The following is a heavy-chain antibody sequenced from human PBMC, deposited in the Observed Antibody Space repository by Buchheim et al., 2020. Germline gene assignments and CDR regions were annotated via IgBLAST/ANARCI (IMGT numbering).Heavy chain of an antibody. D-gene: IGHD6-13*01. J-gene: IGHJ4*02. Sequence: EVHLLESGGGLVQPGGSLRLSCAASGFPFSIYAMSWVRQAPGKGLEWVSSISASGNSTYYADSVKGRFTISRDNSKNTLYLQMHSLGAEDTALYYCAKSVSSWYLVYFDYWGQGTL. CDR3: AKSVSSWYLVYFDY. CDR1: GFPFSIYA. V-gene: IGHV3-23*01. CDR2: ISASGNST.